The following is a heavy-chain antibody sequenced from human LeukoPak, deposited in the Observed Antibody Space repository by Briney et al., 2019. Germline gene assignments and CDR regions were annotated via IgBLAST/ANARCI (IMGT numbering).Heavy chain of an antibody. V-gene: IGHV3-21*01. CDR2: FSSKRNST. J-gene: IGHJ4*02. Sequence: GGSLRLSCTASGFTFGDYAMNWVRQAPGKGLEWVSSFSSKRNSTHYADSVKGRFTISRDNAKNSLFLQMNGLRVEDTAVYHCTRGSNGDFWGQGTLVAVSS. CDR1: GFTFGDYA. D-gene: IGHD4-11*01. CDR3: TRGSNGDF.